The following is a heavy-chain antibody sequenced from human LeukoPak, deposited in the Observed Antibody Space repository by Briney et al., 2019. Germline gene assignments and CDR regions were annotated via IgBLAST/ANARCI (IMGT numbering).Heavy chain of an antibody. CDR3: ARGGEDGYNLLTFDY. J-gene: IGHJ4*02. CDR1: GGSIISYY. Sequence: SETLSLTCTVSGGSIISYYWSWIRQPPGKGLEWIGYIYYSGTTNYNPSLKSRVTISVDTSKNQFSLKVNSVTAADTAVYYCARGGEDGYNLLTFDYWGQGTLVTVSS. D-gene: IGHD5-24*01. CDR2: IYYSGTT. V-gene: IGHV4-59*01.